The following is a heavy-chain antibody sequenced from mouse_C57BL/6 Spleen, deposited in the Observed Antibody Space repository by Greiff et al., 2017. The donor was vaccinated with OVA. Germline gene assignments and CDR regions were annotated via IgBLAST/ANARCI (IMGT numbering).Heavy chain of an antibody. CDR1: GFTFSDYG. CDR3: ARPGDYDGGYWYFDV. V-gene: IGHV5-17*01. D-gene: IGHD2-4*01. J-gene: IGHJ1*03. Sequence: EVQLVESGGGLVKPGGSLKLSCAASGFTFSDYGMHWVRQAPEKGLEWVAYISSGSSTIYYADTVKGRFTLSRDNAKNTLFLQMTSLRSEDTAMYYCARPGDYDGGYWYFDVWGTGTTVTVSS. CDR2: ISSGSSTI.